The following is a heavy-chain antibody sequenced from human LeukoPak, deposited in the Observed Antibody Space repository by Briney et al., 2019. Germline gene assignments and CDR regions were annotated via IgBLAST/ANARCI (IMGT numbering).Heavy chain of an antibody. Sequence: SVKVSCKASGGTFSSYAISWVRQAPGQGLEWMGGIIPIFGTANYAQKFQGRVTITADESTSSAYMELSSLRSEDTAVYYCARDREYYDFWSGYYRTYYYYYGMDVWGQGTTVTVSS. CDR1: GGTFSSYA. J-gene: IGHJ6*02. CDR3: ARDREYYDFWSGYYRTYYYYYGMDV. D-gene: IGHD3-3*01. V-gene: IGHV1-69*13. CDR2: IIPIFGTA.